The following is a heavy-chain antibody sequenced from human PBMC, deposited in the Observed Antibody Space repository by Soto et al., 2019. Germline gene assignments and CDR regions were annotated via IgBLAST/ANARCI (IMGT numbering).Heavy chain of an antibody. CDR1: GGSISSSNW. D-gene: IGHD2-2*02. CDR3: ARDLGYCSSTSCYSGREYFDY. J-gene: IGHJ4*02. V-gene: IGHV4-4*02. Sequence: SETLSLTCAVSGGSISSSNWWSWVRQPPGKGLEWIGEIYHSGSTNYNPSLKSRVTISVDKSKNQFSLKLSSVTAADTAVYYCARDLGYCSSTSCYSGREYFDYWGKGTLVTVSS. CDR2: IYHSGST.